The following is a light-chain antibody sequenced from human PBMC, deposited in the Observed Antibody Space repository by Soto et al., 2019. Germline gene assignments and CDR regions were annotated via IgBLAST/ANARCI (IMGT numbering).Light chain of an antibody. J-gene: IGKJ2*01. CDR2: GAS. V-gene: IGKV3-15*01. CDR3: QQYDESIFAYT. CDR1: QSVSNH. Sequence: EIVMTHSPAPLSVSPGERATLSCRASQSVSNHLAWYQQKPGQAPRRLIYGASTRATAIPARFSGSGSGTSYTLTISSLQSADFEVYFYQQYDESIFAYTFGRGTKLEI.